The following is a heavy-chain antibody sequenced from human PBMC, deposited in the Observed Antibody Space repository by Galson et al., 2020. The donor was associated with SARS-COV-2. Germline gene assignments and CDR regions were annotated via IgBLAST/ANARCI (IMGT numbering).Heavy chain of an antibody. Sequence: GGSLRLSCAASGFTFTSYDMAWVRQAPGKGLEWVSRVGGGSGNTNYADSVKGRFTVSRDISKKTVYLQINSLRAEDTAVYYCAKSHGPDYDNGLDVWGQGTTVTVSS. CDR3: AKSHGPDYDNGLDV. V-gene: IGHV3-23*01. J-gene: IGHJ6*02. CDR2: VGGGSGNT. D-gene: IGHD3-9*01. CDR1: GFTFTSYD.